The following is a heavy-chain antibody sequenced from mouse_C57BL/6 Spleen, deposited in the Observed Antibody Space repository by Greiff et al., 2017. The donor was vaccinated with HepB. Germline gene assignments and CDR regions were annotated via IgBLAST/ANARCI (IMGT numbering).Heavy chain of an antibody. D-gene: IGHD1-1*01. CDR3: ARDPPYYYGSIHWYFDV. V-gene: IGHV5-4*01. J-gene: IGHJ1*03. CDR2: ISDGGSYT. Sequence: VQLVESGGGLVKPGGSLKLSCAASGFTFSSYAMSWVRQTPEKRLEWVATISDGGSYTYYPDNVKGRFTISRDNAKNNLYLQRSHLKSEDTAMYYCARDPPYYYGSIHWYFDVWGTGTTVTVSS. CDR1: GFTFSSYA.